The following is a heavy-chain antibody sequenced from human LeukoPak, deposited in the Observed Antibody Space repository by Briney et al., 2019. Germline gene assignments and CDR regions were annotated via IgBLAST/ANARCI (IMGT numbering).Heavy chain of an antibody. V-gene: IGHV3-7*01. Sequence: GGSLRLSCAASGFSFSSYWMSWVRQAPGKGLEWVANINPDGSDKYYVDPVKGRFTISRDNARASLFLQMNSLRAEDTALYYCAKAGDSSGYYYRGAFDIWGQGTMVTVSS. CDR2: INPDGSDK. CDR3: AKAGDSSGYYYRGAFDI. D-gene: IGHD3-22*01. CDR1: GFSFSSYW. J-gene: IGHJ3*02.